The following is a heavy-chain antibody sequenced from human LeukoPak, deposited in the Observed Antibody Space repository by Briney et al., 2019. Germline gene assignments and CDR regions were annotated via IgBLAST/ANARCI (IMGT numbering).Heavy chain of an antibody. CDR1: GFTVRSSY. V-gene: IGHV3-66*01. CDR2: IYSGGRT. D-gene: IGHD2-15*01. Sequence: PGGSLRLSCAASGFTVRSSYMSWVRQAPGKGLEWVSVIYSGGRTSYADSVKGRFTISRDNAKNTLSLQMNSLRAEDTAVYYCARDRSGTFDYWGQGTLVTVSS. J-gene: IGHJ4*02. CDR3: ARDRSGTFDY.